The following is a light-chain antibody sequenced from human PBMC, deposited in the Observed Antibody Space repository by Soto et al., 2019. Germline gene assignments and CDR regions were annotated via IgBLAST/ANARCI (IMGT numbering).Light chain of an antibody. CDR1: QSISSR. CDR3: QQYNSYWT. V-gene: IGKV1-5*03. J-gene: IGKJ1*01. CDR2: KAS. Sequence: DIPMTQSPSTLSASVGDGVTITCRASQSISSRLAWYQQKPGKAPKLLIYKASSLESGVPSRFSGSGSGTEFTLTISSLQPDDSATYYCQQYNSYWTFGQGTKVEIK.